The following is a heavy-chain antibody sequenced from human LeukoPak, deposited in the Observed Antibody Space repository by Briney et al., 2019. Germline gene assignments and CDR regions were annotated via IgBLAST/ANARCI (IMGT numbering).Heavy chain of an antibody. Sequence: GRSLRLSGAATGFTFKDYGMHWVRQPPGKGLGWVSSINWNGGGTDYADSMKGRFTISRDNAKNSLYLQLSSLRPEDTALYYCAKHMRATNTYSFFGLDVWGQGTTVTVSS. CDR1: GFTFKDYG. D-gene: IGHD1-26*01. V-gene: IGHV3-9*01. CDR2: INWNGGGT. CDR3: AKHMRATNTYSFFGLDV. J-gene: IGHJ6*02.